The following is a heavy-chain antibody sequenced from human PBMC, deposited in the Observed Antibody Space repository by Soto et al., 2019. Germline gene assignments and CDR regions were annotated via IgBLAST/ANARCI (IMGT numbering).Heavy chain of an antibody. D-gene: IGHD2-2*01. Sequence: PSETLSLTCTVSGGSVSSGSYYWSWIRQPPGKGLEWIGYIYYSGSTNYNPSLKSQVTISVDTSKNQFSLKLSSVTAADTAVYYCAREEFYAGWFGYYYGMDVWGQGTTVTVSS. CDR3: AREEFYAGWFGYYYGMDV. J-gene: IGHJ6*02. CDR1: GGSVSSGSYY. V-gene: IGHV4-61*01. CDR2: IYYSGST.